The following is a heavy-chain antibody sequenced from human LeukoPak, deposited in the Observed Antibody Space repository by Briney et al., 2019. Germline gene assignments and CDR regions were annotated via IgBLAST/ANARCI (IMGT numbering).Heavy chain of an antibody. D-gene: IGHD3-3*01. CDR1: DGSISTYY. V-gene: IGHV4-59*08. J-gene: IGHJ6*03. CDR3: ARHPFWYYYYMDV. Sequence: SESLSLTCTVSDGSISTYYWSWIRQPPGKGLEWIGYIYYSGSTNYSPSLKSRVTMSVDTSKNQFSLRLSSVTAADTAVYYCARHPFWYYYYMDVWGKGTTVTVSS. CDR2: IYYSGST.